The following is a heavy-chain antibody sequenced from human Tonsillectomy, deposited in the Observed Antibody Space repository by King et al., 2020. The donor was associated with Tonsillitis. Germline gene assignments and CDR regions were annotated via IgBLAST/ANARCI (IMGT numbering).Heavy chain of an antibody. J-gene: IGHJ4*02. CDR3: VRGDYDILAGPAPIDY. CDR2: INCDGSST. Sequence: VQLVESGGGLVQPGESLRLSCAATGFIFSSYWMHWVRQAPGKGLVWASRINCDGSSTDYADSVKGRFTISRDNAKNTLYLQMNSLRAEDTAVYYCVRGDYDILAGPAPIDYWGQGTLVTVSS. D-gene: IGHD3-9*01. CDR1: GFIFSSYW. V-gene: IGHV3-74*01.